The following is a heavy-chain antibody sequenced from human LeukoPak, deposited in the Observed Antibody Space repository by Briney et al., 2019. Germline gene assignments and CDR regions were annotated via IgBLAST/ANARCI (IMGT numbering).Heavy chain of an antibody. CDR1: GYTFTSYY. Sequence: ASVKVSCKASGYTFTSYYMHWVRQAPGQGLEWMGIINPSGGSTSYAQKFQGRVTMTEDTSTDTAYMELSSLRSEDTAVYYCATAVRYPGWFDPWGQGTLVTVSS. V-gene: IGHV1-46*01. CDR2: INPSGGST. D-gene: IGHD3-9*01. CDR3: ATAVRYPGWFDP. J-gene: IGHJ5*02.